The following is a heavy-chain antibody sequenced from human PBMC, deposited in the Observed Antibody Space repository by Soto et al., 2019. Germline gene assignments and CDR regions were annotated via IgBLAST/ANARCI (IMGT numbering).Heavy chain of an antibody. V-gene: IGHV1-2*02. CDR3: ARSIAARRTVDY. CDR2: VNPNSGGT. CDR1: GYTFTAYY. D-gene: IGHD6-6*01. Sequence: ASVKVSCKASGYTFTAYYMHWVRQAPGQGLGWMGWVNPNSGGTNYAQKFQGRVTMTRDTSITTAYMELSRLRSDDTAVYYCARSIAARRTVDYWGQGTLVTVSS. J-gene: IGHJ4*01.